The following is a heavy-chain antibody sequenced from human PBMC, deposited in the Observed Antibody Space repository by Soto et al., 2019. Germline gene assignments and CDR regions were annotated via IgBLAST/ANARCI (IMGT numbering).Heavy chain of an antibody. CDR2: INPSGGST. D-gene: IGHD3-3*01. CDR3: ARGVLYYGFWSGCYLLYY. Sequence: ASVKVSCKASGYTFTSYYMHWVRQAPGQGLEWMGIINPSGGSTSYAQKFQGRVTMTRDTTTSTVYMELSSLRSEDTAVYYCARGVLYYGFWSGCYLLYYWGRGTLVTGSS. J-gene: IGHJ4*02. V-gene: IGHV1-46*03. CDR1: GYTFTSYY.